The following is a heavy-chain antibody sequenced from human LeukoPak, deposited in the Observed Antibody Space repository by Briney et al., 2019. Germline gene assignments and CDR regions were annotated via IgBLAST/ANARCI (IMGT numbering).Heavy chain of an antibody. V-gene: IGHV4-28*05. Sequence: PSEILSLTCAVSGYSISSSNWWGWIRQPPGKGLEWIGYIYYSGSIYYNPSLKSRVTMSVDTSKNQFSLKLSSVTAADTAVYYCARVEMATMTFDYWGQGTLVTVSS. D-gene: IGHD5-24*01. CDR2: IYYSGSI. CDR3: ARVEMATMTFDY. CDR1: GYSISSSNW. J-gene: IGHJ4*02.